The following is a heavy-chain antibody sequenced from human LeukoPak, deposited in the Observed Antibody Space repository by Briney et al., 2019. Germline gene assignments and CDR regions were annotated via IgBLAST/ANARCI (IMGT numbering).Heavy chain of an antibody. Sequence: GGSLRLSCAASGFTFSTYWMSWVRQAPGKGLEWVANINQDGSEKYYVDSVKGRLTISRDNAKNSLYMQMNSLRAEDTAVYYCASQYTHRDYYGSGTYENDYWGQGTLVTVSS. D-gene: IGHD3-10*01. CDR3: ASQYTHRDYYGSGTYENDY. CDR1: GFTFSTYW. J-gene: IGHJ4*02. CDR2: INQDGSEK. V-gene: IGHV3-7*01.